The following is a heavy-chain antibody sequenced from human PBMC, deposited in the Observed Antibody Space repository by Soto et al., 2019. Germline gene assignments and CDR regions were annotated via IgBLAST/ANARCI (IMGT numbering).Heavy chain of an antibody. CDR1: VYTFANCW. CDR3: SKFKYSTSVRYLQH. V-gene: IGHV5-51*01. J-gene: IGHJ1*01. D-gene: IGHD6-6*01. CDR2: IYPSDSRT. Sequence: GESLRSSCEASVYTFANCWMVGFLEMPGKGLEWVAIIYPSDSRTIYSPSFQGQVTISADKSISTAYLQWTSLKASDTAIYYCSKFKYSTSVRYLQHWGQGTPVTVSS.